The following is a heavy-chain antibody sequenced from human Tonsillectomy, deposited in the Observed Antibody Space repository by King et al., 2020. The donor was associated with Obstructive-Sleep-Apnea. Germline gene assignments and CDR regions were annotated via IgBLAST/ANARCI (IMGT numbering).Heavy chain of an antibody. J-gene: IGHJ4*02. V-gene: IGHV4-4*02. CDR2: IYSGRP. CDR3: AREAISGWYSFDY. CDR1: GGSISSSHW. Sequence: QLQESGPGLVRPSGTLSLTCAVSGGSISSSHWWSWVRQPPGEGLEGIGEIYSGRPNYNPALKTRVTITADMSKNPITLKLTSVTAADTAVYYCAREAISGWYSFDYWGQGALVTVSS. D-gene: IGHD6-19*01.